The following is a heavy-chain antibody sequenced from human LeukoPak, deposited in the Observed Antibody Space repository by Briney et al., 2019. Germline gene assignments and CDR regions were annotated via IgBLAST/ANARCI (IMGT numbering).Heavy chain of an antibody. V-gene: IGHV4-59*01. CDR2: IDYRGST. CDR1: GGSISTYY. Sequence: SETLSLTCTVSGGSISTYYWSWIRQSPGKGLEWIAYIDYRGSTTYNPSLRSRVTISVDTSRNQFSLKLSSVTAADTAVYYCARSRSGYSYDHAAFEIWGQGTLATVSS. CDR3: ARSRSGYSYDHAAFEI. J-gene: IGHJ3*02. D-gene: IGHD5-18*01.